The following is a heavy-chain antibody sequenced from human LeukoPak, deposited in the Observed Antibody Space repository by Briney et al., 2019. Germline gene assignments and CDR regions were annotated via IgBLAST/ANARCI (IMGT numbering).Heavy chain of an antibody. J-gene: IGHJ5*02. Sequence: SVKVSCKASGGTFSSYAISWVRQAPGQGLEWMGGIIPIFGTANYAQKFQGRVTITADESTSTAYMELSSLRSEDTAVYYCARLADYYGSGSYRWFDPWGQGTLVTVSS. V-gene: IGHV1-69*13. D-gene: IGHD3-10*01. CDR1: GGTFSSYA. CDR3: ARLADYYGSGSYRWFDP. CDR2: IIPIFGTA.